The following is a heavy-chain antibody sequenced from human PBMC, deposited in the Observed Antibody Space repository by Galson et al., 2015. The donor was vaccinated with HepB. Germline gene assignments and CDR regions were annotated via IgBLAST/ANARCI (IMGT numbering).Heavy chain of an antibody. V-gene: IGHV3-11*06. D-gene: IGHD3-10*01. CDR2: ISSKSRYT. CDR3: ARDGSKSRFGELLTYYYFDL. J-gene: IGHJ2*01. Sequence: SLRLSCAASGFTFRDYYMSWIRQAPGKGLEWISYISSKSRYTSYADSVKGRSTITRDNAKNSLYLQMNSLRAGDTAVYYCARDGSKSRFGELLTYYYFDLWGRGTPVTVSS. CDR1: GFTFRDYY.